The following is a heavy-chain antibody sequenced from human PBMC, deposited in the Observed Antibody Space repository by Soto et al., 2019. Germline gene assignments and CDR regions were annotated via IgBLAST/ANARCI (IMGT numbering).Heavy chain of an antibody. CDR2: IYTSGST. D-gene: IGHD3-22*01. CDR1: GGSISSYY. Sequence: PSETLSLTCTVSGGSISSYYWSWIQQPAGKGLEWIGRIYTSGSTNYNPSLKSRVTMSVDTSKNQFSLKLSSVTAADTAVYYCARDAEDYDSSGYYSPRPFDYWGQGTLVTVSS. V-gene: IGHV4-4*07. J-gene: IGHJ4*02. CDR3: ARDAEDYDSSGYYSPRPFDY.